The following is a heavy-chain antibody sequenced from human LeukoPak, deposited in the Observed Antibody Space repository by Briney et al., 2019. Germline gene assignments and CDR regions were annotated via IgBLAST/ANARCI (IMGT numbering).Heavy chain of an antibody. Sequence: GSLRLSCADSGFTLCNYSHSWGRPAPGEGPGWGSPIIGSGGSTYYADSVKGRFTISRDNSKNTLYLQMNSLRAEDTAVYYCAKDQGEWEPTAAFDIWGQGTMVTVSS. CDR3: AKDQGEWEPTAAFDI. CDR1: GFTLCNYS. V-gene: IGHV3-23*01. D-gene: IGHD1-26*01. J-gene: IGHJ3*02. CDR2: IIGSGGST.